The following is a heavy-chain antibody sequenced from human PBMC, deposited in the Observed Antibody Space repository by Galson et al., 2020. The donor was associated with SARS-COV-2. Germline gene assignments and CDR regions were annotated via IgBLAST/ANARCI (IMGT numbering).Heavy chain of an antibody. D-gene: IGHD2-2*01. CDR2: SNHNGGT. CDR3: ARLGGTSRGSNWFDP. J-gene: IGHJ5*02. Sequence: SQTLSLTCAVYGGSFSGYYWSWIRQTPGKGLEWIGESNHNGGTNYNPSLKSRVTISVDTSKNQFSLKLTSVTAADTAVYYCARLGGTSRGSNWFDPWAQGTLVTVSS. V-gene: IGHV4-34*01. CDR1: GGSFSGYY.